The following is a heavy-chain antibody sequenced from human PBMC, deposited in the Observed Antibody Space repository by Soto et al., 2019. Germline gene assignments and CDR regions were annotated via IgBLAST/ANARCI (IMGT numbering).Heavy chain of an antibody. D-gene: IGHD3-22*01. CDR1: GGTFTSYG. CDR2: ISAYNGNT. Sequence: ASVKVSCKASGGTFTSYGISCVRQALGQGLEWMGWISAYNGNTNYAQKLQGRVTMTTDTSTSTAYMELRNLRSDDTAVYYCARGSVVVITNWFDPWGQGTLVTVSS. J-gene: IGHJ5*02. V-gene: IGHV1-18*04. CDR3: ARGSVVVITNWFDP.